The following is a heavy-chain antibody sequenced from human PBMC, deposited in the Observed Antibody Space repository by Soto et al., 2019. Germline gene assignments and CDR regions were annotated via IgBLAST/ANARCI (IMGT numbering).Heavy chain of an antibody. CDR2: IMPIFGTA. CDR1: GGTFSSYA. CDR3: GGWILYCGFWRGFFPEKKYYYYYGMDV. D-gene: IGHD3-3*01. J-gene: IGHJ6*02. V-gene: IGHV1-69*06. Sequence: SVNVSFKASGGTFSSYAISWVRQAPGQGLEWMGGIMPIFGTANYAQKFQGRVTITADKATSTAYMELSSLRSEDTAVYYCGGWILYCGFWRGFFPEKKYYYYYGMDVWGQGTTVTAP.